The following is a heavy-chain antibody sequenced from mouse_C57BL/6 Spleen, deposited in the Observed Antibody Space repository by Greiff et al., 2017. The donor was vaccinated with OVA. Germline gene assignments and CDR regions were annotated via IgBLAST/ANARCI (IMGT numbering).Heavy chain of an antibody. CDR2: ISYDGSN. Sequence: EVQRVESGPGLVKPSQSLSLTCSVTGYSITSGYYWNWIRQFPGNKLEWMGYISYDGSNNYNPSLKNRISITRDTSKNQFFLKLNSVTTEDTATYYCAYYDYDEGVFDYWGQGTTLTVSS. D-gene: IGHD2-4*01. CDR1: GYSITSGYY. V-gene: IGHV3-6*01. CDR3: AYYDYDEGVFDY. J-gene: IGHJ2*01.